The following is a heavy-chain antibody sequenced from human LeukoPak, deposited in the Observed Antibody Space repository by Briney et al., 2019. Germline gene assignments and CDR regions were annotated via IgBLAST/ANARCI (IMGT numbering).Heavy chain of an antibody. D-gene: IGHD7-27*01. CDR2: IIPIFGTA. V-gene: IGHV1-69*13. Sequence: GASVKVSCTASGGTFSSYAISWVRQAPGQGLEWMGGIIPIFGTANYAQKFQGRVTITADESTSTAYMELSSLRSEDTAVYYCARVVLGISGYFDYWGQGTLVTVSS. CDR1: GGTFSSYA. J-gene: IGHJ4*02. CDR3: ARVVLGISGYFDY.